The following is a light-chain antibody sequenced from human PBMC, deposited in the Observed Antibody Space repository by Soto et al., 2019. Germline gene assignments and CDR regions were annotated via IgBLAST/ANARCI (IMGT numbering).Light chain of an antibody. CDR2: GPS. CDR3: QQFGSSHPRIT. V-gene: IGKV3-20*01. J-gene: IGKJ5*01. Sequence: IVLTQSPGTLSLSPGERATLSCRASQSVSSSYLAWYQQKPGQAPRLLIYGPSSRATGIPDRFSGSGSGTDFTLTISRLEPEDFAVYYCQQFGSSHPRITFGQGTRLENK. CDR1: QSVSSSY.